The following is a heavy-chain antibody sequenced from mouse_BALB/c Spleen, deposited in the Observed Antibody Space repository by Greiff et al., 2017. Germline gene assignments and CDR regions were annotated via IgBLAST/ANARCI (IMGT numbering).Heavy chain of an antibody. J-gene: IGHJ2*01. CDR2: ISSGGST. Sequence: EVKLVESGGGLVKPGGSLKLSCAASGFTFSSYAMSWVRQTPEKRLEWVASISSGGSTYYPDSVKGRFTISRDNARNILYLQMSSLRSEDTAMYYCARGLYFYFDYWGQGTTLTVSS. D-gene: IGHD1-1*01. V-gene: IGHV5-6-5*01. CDR1: GFTFSSYA. CDR3: ARGLYFYFDY.